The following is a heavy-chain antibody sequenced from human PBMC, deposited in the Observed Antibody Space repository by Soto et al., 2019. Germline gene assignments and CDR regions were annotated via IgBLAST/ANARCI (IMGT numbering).Heavy chain of an antibody. J-gene: IGHJ4*02. Sequence: QLQLQESGPGLVKPSETLSLTCSVSGDSIRSRSYYWGWMRQAPGKGLEWIGTINYSGSTYYNPSLKSRVTISVDTSKNQFSLKVSSVTAADTAVYYCASLYGDYVPYWGQGILVSVSS. CDR3: ASLYGDYVPY. CDR2: INYSGST. V-gene: IGHV4-39*01. D-gene: IGHD4-17*01. CDR1: GDSIRSRSYY.